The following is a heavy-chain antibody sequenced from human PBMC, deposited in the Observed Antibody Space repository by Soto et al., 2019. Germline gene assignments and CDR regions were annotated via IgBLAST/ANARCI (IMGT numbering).Heavy chain of an antibody. CDR3: AKRYDYGDPHDAFDI. CDR1: GFTFSSYG. J-gene: IGHJ3*02. D-gene: IGHD4-17*01. Sequence: VQLVESGGGVVQPGRSLRLSCAASGFTFSSYGMHWVRQAPGKGLEWVAVISYDGSNKYYADSVKGRFTISRDNSKNTLYLQMNSLRAEDTAVYYCAKRYDYGDPHDAFDIWGQGTMVTVSS. CDR2: ISYDGSNK. V-gene: IGHV3-30*18.